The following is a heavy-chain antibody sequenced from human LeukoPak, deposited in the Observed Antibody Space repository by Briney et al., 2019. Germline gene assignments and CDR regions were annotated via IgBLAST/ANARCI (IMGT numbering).Heavy chain of an antibody. D-gene: IGHD1-14*01. CDR1: GFTFDDYG. CDR3: AIDILAGSDN. CDR2: INWNGGST. Sequence: GGSLRLSCAASGFTFDDYGMSWVRQAPGKGLEWVSGINWNGGSTGYADSVEGRFTISRDNAKNSLYLQMNRLRAEDTALYYCAIDILAGSDNWGQGTLVTVSS. J-gene: IGHJ4*02. V-gene: IGHV3-20*04.